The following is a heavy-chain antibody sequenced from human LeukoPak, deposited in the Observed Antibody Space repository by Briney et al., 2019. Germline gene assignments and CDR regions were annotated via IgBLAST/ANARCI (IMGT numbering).Heavy chain of an antibody. D-gene: IGHD3-3*01. V-gene: IGHV3-9*01. J-gene: IGHJ5*02. CDR3: AKASSGYPSSANNWFDP. Sequence: GRSLRLSCAASGFIFDDYAMHWVRQAPGKGLEWVSGISWNSGSIGYADSVKGRFTISRDNAKNSLYLQMNSLRAEDTALYYCAKASSGYPSSANNWFDPWGQGTLVTVSS. CDR1: GFIFDDYA. CDR2: ISWNSGSI.